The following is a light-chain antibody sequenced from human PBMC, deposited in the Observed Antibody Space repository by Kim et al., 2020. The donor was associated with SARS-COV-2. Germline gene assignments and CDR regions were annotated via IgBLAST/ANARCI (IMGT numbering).Light chain of an antibody. CDR1: QDISNY. V-gene: IGKV1-33*01. Sequence: SASVGDRVTITCQASQDISNYLNWYPHKAGKAPKLLIYDASSLETGVPSRFSGSGSGTDFTFTISSLQPEDIATYYCQQYDNFWTFGQGTKVDIK. J-gene: IGKJ1*01. CDR2: DAS. CDR3: QQYDNFWT.